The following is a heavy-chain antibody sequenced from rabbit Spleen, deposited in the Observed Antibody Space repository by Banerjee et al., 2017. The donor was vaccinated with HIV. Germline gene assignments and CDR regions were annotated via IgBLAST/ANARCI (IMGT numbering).Heavy chain of an antibody. Sequence: EESGGDLVKPEGSLTLTCTASGFSFSSSYWICWVRQAPGKGLEWIACIYTGGGNTAYSSWAKGRFTISKTSSTTVTLQMTSLTAADTATYFCARKEWIHGYGGVVFNLWGPGTLVTVS. J-gene: IGHJ4*01. CDR3: ARKEWIHGYGGVVFNL. CDR1: GFSFSSSYW. V-gene: IGHV1S45*01. D-gene: IGHD6-1*01. CDR2: IYTGGGNT.